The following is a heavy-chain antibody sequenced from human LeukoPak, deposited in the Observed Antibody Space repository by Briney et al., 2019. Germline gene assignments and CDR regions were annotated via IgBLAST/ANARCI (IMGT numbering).Heavy chain of an antibody. CDR3: ARGYSYRFDY. CDR1: GFASYNYD. J-gene: IGHJ4*02. Sequence: PGGSLRLSCAASGFASYNYDMHWVRQTGKDLEWVSVIAANGDSYYAGSVKGRFTISRDNGNNALYLQMNSLRDGDTAVYYCARGYSYRFDYWGQGTLVTVSS. CDR2: IAANGDS. D-gene: IGHD4-11*01. V-gene: IGHV3-13*01.